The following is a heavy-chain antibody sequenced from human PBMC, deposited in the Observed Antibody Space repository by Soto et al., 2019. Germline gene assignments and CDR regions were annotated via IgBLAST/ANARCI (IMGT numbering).Heavy chain of an antibody. V-gene: IGHV3-66*01. J-gene: IGHJ4*02. CDR1: GFTVSSNY. D-gene: IGHD6-19*01. CDR2: IYSGGTT. CDR3: DSAVAGTFH. Sequence: EVQLVESGGGLVQPGGSLRLSCAASGFTVSSNYMSWVRQAPGKGLEWVSVIYSGGTTYYADSVKGRFTISRDNSKNTLYLKMSSLRAEDTALYYCDSAVAGTFHWGQGTLVTVSS.